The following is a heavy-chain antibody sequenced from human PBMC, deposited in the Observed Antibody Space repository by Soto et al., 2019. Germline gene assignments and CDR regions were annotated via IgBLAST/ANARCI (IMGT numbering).Heavy chain of an antibody. D-gene: IGHD4-17*01. V-gene: IGHV1-69*01. CDR1: GGTFSSYA. CDR2: IIPIFGTE. J-gene: IGHJ3*02. CDR3: ARSMRPDYGDDNHDFYI. Sequence: QVQLVQSGAEVKKPGSSVKVSCKASGGTFSSYAISWVRQAPGQGLEWMGGIIPIFGTENYAQKFQGRVTITADQSTSTDYMDLSRMRSDDKCVYYCARSMRPDYGDDNHDFYIWGQGTMVTGSS.